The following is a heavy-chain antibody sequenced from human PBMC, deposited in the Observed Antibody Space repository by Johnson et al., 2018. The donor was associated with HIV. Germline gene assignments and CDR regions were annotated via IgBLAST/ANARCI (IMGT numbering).Heavy chain of an antibody. CDR1: GFTFHDYC. Sequence: VQLVESGGGVVRPGGSLRLSCAASGFTFHDYCMNWVRQTPGKGLEWVSGINWNGGSTGFADSVKGRFTISRENAKNSMYLQMNSLRVEDTALYYCERFLGYYDIWGQGTMVTVSS. D-gene: IGHD3-10*01. CDR3: ERFLGYYDI. V-gene: IGHV3-20*04. J-gene: IGHJ3*02. CDR2: INWNGGST.